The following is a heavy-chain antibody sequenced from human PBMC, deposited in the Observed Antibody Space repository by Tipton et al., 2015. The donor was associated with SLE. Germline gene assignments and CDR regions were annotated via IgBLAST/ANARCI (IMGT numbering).Heavy chain of an antibody. CDR1: GFTFSSYA. CDR2: IYSGGST. J-gene: IGHJ4*02. V-gene: IGHV3-23*03. CDR3: AKGGKGSGYGAYYFDY. D-gene: IGHD5-12*01. Sequence: GSLRLSCAASGFTFSSYAMSWVRQAPGKGLEWVSVIYSGGSTHYADSVKGRFTISRDNSKNTLYLQMNSLRAEDTAVYYCAKGGKGSGYGAYYFDYWGQGTLVTVSS.